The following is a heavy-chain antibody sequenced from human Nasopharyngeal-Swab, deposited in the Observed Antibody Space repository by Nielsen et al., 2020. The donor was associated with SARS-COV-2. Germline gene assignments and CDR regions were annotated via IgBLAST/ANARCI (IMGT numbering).Heavy chain of an antibody. J-gene: IGHJ3*02. D-gene: IGHD3-9*01. CDR1: GFTFSNAW. V-gene: IGHV3-15*01. CDR2: IKSKTDGGTT. CDR3: TTDLNPILTGYYNSLGAFDI. Sequence: GESLKISCAASGFTFSNAWMSWVRQAPGKGLEWVGRIKSKTDGGTTDYAAPVKGRFTISRDDSKNTLYLQMNSLKTEDTAVYYCTTDLNPILTGYYNSLGAFDIWGQGTMVTVSS.